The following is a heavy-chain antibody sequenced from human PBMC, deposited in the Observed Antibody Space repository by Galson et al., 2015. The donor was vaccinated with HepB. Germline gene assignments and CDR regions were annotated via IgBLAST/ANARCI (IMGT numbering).Heavy chain of an antibody. CDR1: GFTFSSYA. V-gene: IGHV3-30*04. CDR3: ARDDDVVAVAGTPFDY. D-gene: IGHD6-19*01. CDR2: MSYDGRNK. J-gene: IGHJ4*02. Sequence: SLRLSCAASGFTFSSYAMHWVRQAPGKGLEWVAVMSYDGRNKYYADSVKGRFTISRDNSKNTLYLQMNSLRAEDTAVYYCARDDDVVAVAGTPFDYWGQGTLVTVSS.